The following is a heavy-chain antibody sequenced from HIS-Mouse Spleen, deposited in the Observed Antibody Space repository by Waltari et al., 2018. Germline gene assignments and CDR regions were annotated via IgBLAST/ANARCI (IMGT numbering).Heavy chain of an antibody. Sequence: QLQLQESGPGLVKPSETLSLTCTVSGGSISSSSYYWGWIRQPPGKGLEWIGSIYYSGSTYYNPSLKSRVTISVDTSKNQFSRKLSSVTAADTAVYYCAGHNLNYWYFDLWGRGTLVTVSS. J-gene: IGHJ2*01. CDR1: GGSISSSSYY. CDR2: IYYSGST. V-gene: IGHV4-39*01. CDR3: AGHNLNYWYFDL.